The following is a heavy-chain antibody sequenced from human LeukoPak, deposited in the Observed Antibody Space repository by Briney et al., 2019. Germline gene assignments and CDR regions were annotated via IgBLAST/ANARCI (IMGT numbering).Heavy chain of an antibody. D-gene: IGHD2-15*01. V-gene: IGHV5-51*01. CDR2: IYPGDSHT. CDR1: GYSFTSYW. J-gene: IGHJ5*01. CDR3: ARSATNWFDS. Sequence: AGGSLRLSCKGSGYSFTSYWIGWVRQMPGKGLEWMGIIYPGDSHTRYSPSFQGQVTISADKSISTAYLQWSSLKASDTATYYCARSATNWFDSWGQGTLVTVSS.